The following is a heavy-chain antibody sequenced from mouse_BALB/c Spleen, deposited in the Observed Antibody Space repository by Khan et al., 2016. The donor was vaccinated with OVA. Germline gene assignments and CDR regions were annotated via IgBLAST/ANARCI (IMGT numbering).Heavy chain of an antibody. CDR3: ARDGAYYRNDGWFAY. V-gene: IGHV1-4*01. CDR1: GYTFTSYT. D-gene: IGHD2-14*01. Sequence: VQLQQSGAELARPGASVKMSCKASGYTFTSYTIHWIKQRPGQGLEWIGYIIPSSGYINYNQKFKDKATLTADKSSTTAYMQLSSLTSDDSAVYCCARDGAYYRNDGWFAYWGQGTLVTVSA. J-gene: IGHJ3*01. CDR2: IIPSSGYI.